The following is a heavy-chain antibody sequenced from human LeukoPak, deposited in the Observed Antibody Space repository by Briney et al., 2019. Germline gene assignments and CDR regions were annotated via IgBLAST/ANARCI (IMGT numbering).Heavy chain of an antibody. CDR2: IKEDRSEK. Sequence: PGGSLRLSCAASGFTLSSYWMSWVRQAPGKGLEWVANIKEDRSEKYYVDSVEGRFTISRDNAKNSLYLHMNSLTAEDTAMYYCARDWVAGVPFDAFDIWGQGTMVSVSS. D-gene: IGHD3-10*01. CDR1: GFTLSSYW. V-gene: IGHV3-7*01. J-gene: IGHJ3*02. CDR3: ARDWVAGVPFDAFDI.